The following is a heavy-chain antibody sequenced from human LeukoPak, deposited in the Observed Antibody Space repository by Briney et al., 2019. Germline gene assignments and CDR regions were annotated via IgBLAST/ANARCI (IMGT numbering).Heavy chain of an antibody. CDR1: GFTFSSYS. CDR3: AKAGDYYGSGRGITY. V-gene: IGHV3-21*04. CDR2: ISSSSSYI. D-gene: IGHD3-10*01. Sequence: PGGSLRLSCAASGFTFSSYSMNWVRQAPGKGLEWVSSISSSSSYIYYADSVKGRFTISRDNSKNTLYLQMNSLRAEDTAVYYCAKAGDYYGSGRGITYWGQGTLVTVSS. J-gene: IGHJ4*02.